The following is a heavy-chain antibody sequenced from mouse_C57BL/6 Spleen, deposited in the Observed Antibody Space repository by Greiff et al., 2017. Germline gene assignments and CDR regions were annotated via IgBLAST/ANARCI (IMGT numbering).Heavy chain of an antibody. CDR2: IYPGDGDT. Sequence: QVQLQQSGAELVKPGASVKISCKASGYAFSSYWMNWVKQRPGKGLEWIGQIYPGDGDTNYNGTFKGKASLTADKSASSAYMQLSSLTSEDSAVYFCARGDEYDDYYAMDYWGQGTSVTVSS. J-gene: IGHJ4*01. CDR1: GYAFSSYW. CDR3: ARGDEYDDYYAMDY. V-gene: IGHV1-80*01. D-gene: IGHD2-4*01.